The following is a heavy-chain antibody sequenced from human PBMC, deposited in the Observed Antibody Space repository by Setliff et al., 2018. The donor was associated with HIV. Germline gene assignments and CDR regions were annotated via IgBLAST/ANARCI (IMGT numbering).Heavy chain of an antibody. CDR3: ARRVGVWAFDI. V-gene: IGHV4-61*09. Sequence: SETLSLTCTISGGIISSDSFFWSWIRQPAGKGLEWIGHISATGSTNYNPSLKSGVIMSLDNSKNQFSLKLSSVTAADTAVYYCARRVGVWAFDIWGQGTMVTVSS. D-gene: IGHD3-16*01. CDR2: ISATGST. CDR1: GGIISSDSFF. J-gene: IGHJ3*02.